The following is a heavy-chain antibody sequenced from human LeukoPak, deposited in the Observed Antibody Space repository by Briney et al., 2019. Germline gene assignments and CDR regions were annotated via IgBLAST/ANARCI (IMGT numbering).Heavy chain of an antibody. D-gene: IGHD4-17*01. CDR3: SKDPNGDYIGAFDS. J-gene: IGHJ5*01. CDR2: ISERGGST. Sequence: GGSLRLSCVVSGISLSNYAMTWVRQAPGKGLEWVSYISERGGSTTYADSVKGRFSISRDTSLNTLYLQMNNLRAEDTAVYYCSKDPNGDYIGAFDSWGQGTLVTVSS. CDR1: GISLSNYA. V-gene: IGHV3-23*01.